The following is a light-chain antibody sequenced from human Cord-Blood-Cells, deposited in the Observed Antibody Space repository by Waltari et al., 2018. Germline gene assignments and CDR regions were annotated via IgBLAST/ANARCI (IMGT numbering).Light chain of an antibody. CDR2: EVS. V-gene: IGLV2-18*02. CDR1: SSDVGSYTR. J-gene: IGLJ3*02. Sequence: QSALTQPPSVSGSPGQSVTISCTGTSSDVGSYTRVSWSQQPPATAPKLSICEVSNRPSGVPERFPESNAGHTPSLTIPGLQAGGDDDYYCSSYTSSSTWVFGGGTKLTVL. CDR3: SSYTSSSTWV.